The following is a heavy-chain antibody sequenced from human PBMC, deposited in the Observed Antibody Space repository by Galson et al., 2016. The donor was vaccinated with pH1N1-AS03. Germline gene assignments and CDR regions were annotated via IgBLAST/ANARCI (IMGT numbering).Heavy chain of an antibody. Sequence: SLRLSCAASGFTFSTFAISWLRQAPGKGLEWVACVSGSGTSTYYADSLLGRFTVYRDNSKNSLYLHMNTVRAEDTAIFCCAPYGSGRPDSAFPYWGLGTPVTVSS. CDR2: VSGSGTST. V-gene: IGHV3-23*01. CDR1: GFTFSTFA. D-gene: IGHD3-10*01. J-gene: IGHJ4*02. CDR3: APYGSGRPDSAFPY.